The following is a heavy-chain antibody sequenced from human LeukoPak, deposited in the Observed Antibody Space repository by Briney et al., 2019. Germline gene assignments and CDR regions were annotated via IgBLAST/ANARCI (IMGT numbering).Heavy chain of an antibody. V-gene: IGHV3-33*01. CDR3: ARDHYYGSGSFGY. D-gene: IGHD3-10*01. Sequence: GGSLRLFCAASGFTFSSYGMHWARQAPGKGLEWVAVIWYDGSNKYYADSVKGPFTISRDNSKNTLYLQMNRLRAEDTAVYYCARDHYYGSGSFGYWGQGTLVTVSS. CDR1: GFTFSSYG. CDR2: IWYDGSNK. J-gene: IGHJ4*02.